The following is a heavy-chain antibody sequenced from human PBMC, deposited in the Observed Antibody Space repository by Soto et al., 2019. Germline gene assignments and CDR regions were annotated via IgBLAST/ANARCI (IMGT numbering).Heavy chain of an antibody. V-gene: IGHV1-18*01. J-gene: IGHJ5*02. CDR3: ARSGSYYPARNWFGP. Sequence: QAQLVQSGVEMKNVGASVKVSCKASGYTFTSYGISWVRQAPGQGLEWMGWISGFNDDTNHAQKFQGRVTVTKDTPTSTAYMELRSLKSDDTAVYYCARSGSYYPARNWFGPWGQGTLVTVSS. CDR2: ISGFNDDT. CDR1: GYTFTSYG. D-gene: IGHD3-10*01.